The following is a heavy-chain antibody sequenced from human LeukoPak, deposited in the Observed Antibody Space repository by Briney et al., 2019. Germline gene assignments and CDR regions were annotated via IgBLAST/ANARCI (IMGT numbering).Heavy chain of an antibody. D-gene: IGHD3-10*01. CDR2: INPNSGGT. CDR1: GYTFSGYY. V-gene: IGHV1-2*02. J-gene: IGHJ4*02. CDR3: ARAEWEDGSGSYFDY. Sequence: ASVKVSCKASGYTFSGYYVHWVRQAPGQGLEWMGCINPNSGGTKYAQKFQGRVTMTRDTSISTAYMELSRLRSDDTAVYYCARAEWEDGSGSYFDYWGQGTLVTVSS.